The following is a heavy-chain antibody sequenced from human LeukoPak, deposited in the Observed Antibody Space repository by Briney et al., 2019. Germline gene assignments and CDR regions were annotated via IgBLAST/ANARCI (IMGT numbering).Heavy chain of an antibody. CDR2: ISWNSGSI. V-gene: IGHV3-9*01. CDR3: AKGDYYYYGMDV. Sequence: FEDYSMPWGWPSPGKGLEWVSGISWNSGSIGYADSVKGRFTISRDNAKNSLYLQMNSLRAEDTALYYCAKGDYYYYGMDVWGQGTTVTVSS. J-gene: IGHJ6*02. CDR1: FEDYS.